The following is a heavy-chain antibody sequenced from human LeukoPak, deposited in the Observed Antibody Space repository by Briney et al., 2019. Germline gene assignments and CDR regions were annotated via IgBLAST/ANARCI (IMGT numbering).Heavy chain of an antibody. CDR2: IIPILGIA. CDR3: ARDRVVRGEGPNWFDP. D-gene: IGHD3-10*01. V-gene: IGHV1-69*04. Sequence: ASVKVSCKASGGTFSSYAISWVRQAPGQGLEWLGRIIPILGIANYAQKFQGRVTITADKSTSTAYMELSSLRSEDTAVYYCARDRVVRGEGPNWFDPWGQGTLVTVSS. CDR1: GGTFSSYA. J-gene: IGHJ5*02.